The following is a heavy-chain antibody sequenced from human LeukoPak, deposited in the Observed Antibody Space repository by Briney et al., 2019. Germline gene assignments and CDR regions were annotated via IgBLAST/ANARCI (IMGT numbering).Heavy chain of an antibody. Sequence: SETLSLTCTVSGGSISSYYWSWIRQPPGKGLEWIGYIYYSGSTNYNPSLKSRVIISVDTFKNQFSLKLSSVTAADTAVYYCARTTYYYDSSGYYYPSYFDYWGQGTLVTVSS. V-gene: IGHV4-59*08. CDR2: IYYSGST. J-gene: IGHJ4*02. D-gene: IGHD3-22*01. CDR1: GGSISSYY. CDR3: ARTTYYYDSSGYYYPSYFDY.